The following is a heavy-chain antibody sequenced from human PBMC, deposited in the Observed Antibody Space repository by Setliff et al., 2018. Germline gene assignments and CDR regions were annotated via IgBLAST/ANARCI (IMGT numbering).Heavy chain of an antibody. J-gene: IGHJ3*02. CDR2: INANTGGT. D-gene: IGHD6-19*01. CDR1: GYIFTNYY. Sequence: ASVKVSCKASGYIFTNYYIHWVRQAPGQGLEWMGWINANTGGTREVQKFQGRVTMTRDTSIDTAYMEVNRLTYDDTAVYYCARVGGYASAWHGIEAFDIWGQGTRVTVSS. V-gene: IGHV1-2*02. CDR3: ARVGGYASAWHGIEAFDI.